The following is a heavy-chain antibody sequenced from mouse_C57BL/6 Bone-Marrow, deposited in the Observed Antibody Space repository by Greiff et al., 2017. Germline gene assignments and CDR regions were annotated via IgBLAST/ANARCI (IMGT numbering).Heavy chain of an antibody. D-gene: IGHD1-3*01. CDR1: GFSLTSYG. CDR3: ARHRGNSGYAMDY. J-gene: IGHJ4*01. CDR2: IWSDGST. V-gene: IGHV2-6-1*01. Sequence: QVQLQQSGPGLVAPSQSLSITCTVSGFSLTSYGVHWVRQPPGKGLEWLVVIWSDGSTTYNSALKSRLSISKDNSKSQVFLKMNSLQTDDTAMYYCARHRGNSGYAMDYWGQGTSVTVSS.